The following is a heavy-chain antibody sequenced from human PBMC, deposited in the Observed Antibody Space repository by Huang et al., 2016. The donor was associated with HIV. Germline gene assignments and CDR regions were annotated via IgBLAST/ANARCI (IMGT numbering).Heavy chain of an antibody. V-gene: IGHV1-8*01. CDR1: GYTFTNYD. CDR2: MNPKSGNV. D-gene: IGHD3-10*01. CDR3: ARGFGINYNHEAFDV. J-gene: IGHJ3*01. Sequence: QIQLAQSGAEVKKPGASVKVSCKASGYTFTNYDINWVRQASGQGLEWKGGMNPKSGNVGYTKKFQGRVAILRNSSRNTSYLEVTSLTSEDTAVYYCARGFGINYNHEAFDVWGQGTMVTVSS.